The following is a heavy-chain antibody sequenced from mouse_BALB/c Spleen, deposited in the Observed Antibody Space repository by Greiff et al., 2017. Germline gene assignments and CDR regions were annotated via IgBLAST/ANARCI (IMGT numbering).Heavy chain of an antibody. J-gene: IGHJ3*01. Sequence: EVMLVESGGGLVKPGGSLKLSCAASGFTFSSYTMSWVRQTPEKRLEWVATISSGGSYTYYPDSVKGRFTISRDNAKNTLYLQMSSLKSEDTAMYYCTREDPFAYWGQGTLVTVSA. CDR2: ISSGGSYT. CDR3: TREDPFAY. V-gene: IGHV5-6-4*01. CDR1: GFTFSSYT.